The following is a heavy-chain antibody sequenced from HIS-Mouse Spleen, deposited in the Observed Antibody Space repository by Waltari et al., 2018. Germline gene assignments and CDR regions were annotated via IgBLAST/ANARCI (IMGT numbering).Heavy chain of an antibody. J-gene: IGHJ4*02. CDR1: GASISSSSYY. Sequence: QLQLQDSGPGLVKPSETLSLTCTVPGASISSSSYYWGWIRQPPGKGLEWIGSIYYSGSTYYNPSLKSRVTISVDTSKNQFSLKLSSVTAADTAVYYCARDRELYFDYWGQGTLVTVSS. CDR2: IYYSGST. D-gene: IGHD1-26*01. V-gene: IGHV4-39*07. CDR3: ARDRELYFDY.